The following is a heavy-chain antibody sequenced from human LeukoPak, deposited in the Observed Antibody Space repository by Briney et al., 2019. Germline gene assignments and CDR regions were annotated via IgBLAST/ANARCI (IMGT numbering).Heavy chain of an antibody. CDR1: GYSFIDYY. J-gene: IGHJ4*02. V-gene: IGHV1-2*02. Sequence: ASVKVSCKASGYSFIDYYIHWVRQAPGQGLEWMGWIKPNSGGANFAQKFQGRVTMTRDTSISTAYMELSRLTSDDTAVYYCARDGHDSSGYYSDYWGQGTLVTVSS. D-gene: IGHD3-22*01. CDR3: ARDGHDSSGYYSDY. CDR2: IKPNSGGA.